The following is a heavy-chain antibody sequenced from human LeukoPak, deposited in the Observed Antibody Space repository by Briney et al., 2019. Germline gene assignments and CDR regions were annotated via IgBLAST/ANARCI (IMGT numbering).Heavy chain of an antibody. Sequence: ETLSLTCTVSGGSISSSSYYWGWIRQPPGKGLEWVSSISSSSSYLYYAESVKGRFTISRDNAKNSLYLQMNSLRAEDTAVYYCATGRTSGYSSYPAGLDYWGQGTLVTVSS. CDR3: ATGRTSGYSSYPAGLDY. D-gene: IGHD5-18*01. CDR1: GGSISSSS. J-gene: IGHJ4*02. CDR2: ISSSSSYL. V-gene: IGHV3-21*01.